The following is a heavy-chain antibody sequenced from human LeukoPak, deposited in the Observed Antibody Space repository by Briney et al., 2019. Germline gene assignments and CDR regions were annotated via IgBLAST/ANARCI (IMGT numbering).Heavy chain of an antibody. V-gene: IGHV3-23*01. J-gene: IGHJ4*02. CDR2: GTESNT. D-gene: IGHD3-16*01. CDR3: SDDDGAKGA. CDR1: GFSFSSYA. Sequence: PGGSLRLSCVASGFSFSSYALSWVRQAPGKGLEWVAGGTESNTYYADSVKGRFTISRDSSKNKLHLQLNRLRADDTAVYYCSDDDGAKGAWGKGTLVIVSS.